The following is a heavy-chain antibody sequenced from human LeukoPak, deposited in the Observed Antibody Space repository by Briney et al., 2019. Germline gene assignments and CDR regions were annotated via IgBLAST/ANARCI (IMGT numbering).Heavy chain of an antibody. CDR3: ARVWCSGGSCYSRYFDY. V-gene: IGHV1-8*03. CDR2: MNPNSGNT. Sequence: GASVKVSCKASGYTFTSYDINWVRQATGQGLEWMGWMNPNSGNTGYAQKFQGRVTITRNTSISTAYMELSSLRSEDTAVYYCARVWCSGGSCYSRYFDYWGQGTLVTVS. CDR1: GYTFTSYD. D-gene: IGHD2-15*01. J-gene: IGHJ4*02.